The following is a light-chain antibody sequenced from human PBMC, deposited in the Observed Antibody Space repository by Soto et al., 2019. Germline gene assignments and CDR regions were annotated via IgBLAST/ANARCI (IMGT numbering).Light chain of an antibody. J-gene: IGKJ5*01. CDR1: QSISSY. CDR3: QQSYSTPQIT. CDR2: DAS. V-gene: IGKV1-39*01. Sequence: DIQMTQSPSSLSASVGDRVTITCRARQSISSYLNWYQQKPGKAPKLLIYDASSLQSGVPVRVSGSGSGTDCTLTISSLQPEDFATYYCQQSYSTPQITFGQGTRLEIK.